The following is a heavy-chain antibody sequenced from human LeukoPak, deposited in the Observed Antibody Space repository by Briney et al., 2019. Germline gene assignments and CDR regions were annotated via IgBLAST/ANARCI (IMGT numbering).Heavy chain of an antibody. CDR1: GGSISSGGYY. CDR3: ARDGGSYTVFDY. J-gene: IGHJ4*02. Sequence: PSETLSLTCTVSGGSISSGGYYWSWIRQPPGKGLEWIGYIYHSGSTYYNPSLKSRVTISVDRSKNQFSLKLSSVTAADTAVYYCARDGGSYTVFDYWGQGTLVTSPQ. V-gene: IGHV4-30-2*01. D-gene: IGHD1-26*01. CDR2: IYHSGST.